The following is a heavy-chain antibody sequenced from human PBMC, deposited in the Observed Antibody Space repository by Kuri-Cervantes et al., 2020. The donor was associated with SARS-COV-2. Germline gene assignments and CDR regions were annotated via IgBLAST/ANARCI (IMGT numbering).Heavy chain of an antibody. CDR3: ARDMTADYFYFQYMDV. V-gene: IGHV3-30*19. J-gene: IGHJ6*03. CDR2: IWYDGNNK. Sequence: GGSLRLSCAASGFTFSSYGMHWVRQAPGKGLEWVAVIWYDGNNKYYADSVKGRFTISRDNSKNTLYLQMNSLRAEDTAVYFCARDMTADYFYFQYMDVWGKGTMVTVSS. CDR1: GFTFSSYG. D-gene: IGHD2-21*02.